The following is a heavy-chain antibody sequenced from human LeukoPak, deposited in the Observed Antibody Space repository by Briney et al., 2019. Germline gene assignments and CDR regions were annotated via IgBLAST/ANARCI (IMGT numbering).Heavy chain of an antibody. CDR3: ARPQDRMVRGVICY. Sequence: GGSLRLSCAASGFTFSSYAMHWVRQAPGKGLEWVAVISYDGSNKYYADSVKGRFTISRDNSKNTLYLQMNSLRAEDTAVYYCARPQDRMVRGVICYWGQGTLVTVSS. J-gene: IGHJ4*02. V-gene: IGHV3-30-3*01. CDR2: ISYDGSNK. CDR1: GFTFSSYA. D-gene: IGHD3-10*01.